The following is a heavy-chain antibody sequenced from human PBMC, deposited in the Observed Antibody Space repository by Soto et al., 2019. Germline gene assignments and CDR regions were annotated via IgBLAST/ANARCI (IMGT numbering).Heavy chain of an antibody. J-gene: IGHJ5*02. V-gene: IGHV4-59*08. Sequence: SSETLSLTCTVSGGSLSSYYWSWIRQPPGKVLEWIGYISYSGSSNYNPSLKSRVTISVDTSKNQFTLKLSSVTAADTAAYYCARTYYYGSGSNWFDPWGQGTLVTVSS. D-gene: IGHD3-10*01. CDR1: GGSLSSYY. CDR2: ISYSGSS. CDR3: ARTYYYGSGSNWFDP.